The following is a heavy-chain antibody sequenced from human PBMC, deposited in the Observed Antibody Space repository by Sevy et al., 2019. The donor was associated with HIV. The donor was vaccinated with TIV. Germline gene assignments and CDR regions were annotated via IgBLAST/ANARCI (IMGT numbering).Heavy chain of an antibody. D-gene: IGHD3-16*02. V-gene: IGHV3-21*01. Sequence: GGSLRLSCAASGFTFSSYSMNWVRQAPGKGLEWVSSISSSSYIYYADSVKGRFTITRDNAKNSVYLQMNSLRAEDTAVYYGAREEDYACVWGSYRRGGAFDIWGQGTMVTVSS. CDR3: AREEDYACVWGSYRRGGAFDI. CDR1: GFTFSSYS. CDR2: ISSSSYI. J-gene: IGHJ3*02.